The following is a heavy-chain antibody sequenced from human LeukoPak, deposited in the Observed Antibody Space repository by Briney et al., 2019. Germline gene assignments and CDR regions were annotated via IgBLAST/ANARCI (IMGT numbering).Heavy chain of an antibody. D-gene: IGHD2-2*01. V-gene: IGHV3-23*01. CDR1: GFIFSSYA. CDR2: ISGSGGST. CDR3: AREGYCTSTSCYAGIDY. Sequence: GGSLRLSCAASGFIFSSYAMSWVRQAPGKGLEWVSSISGSGGSTYYADSVKGRFTISRDNSKNTLYLQMNSLRAEDTATYYCAREGYCTSTSCYAGIDYWGQGTLVTVSS. J-gene: IGHJ4*02.